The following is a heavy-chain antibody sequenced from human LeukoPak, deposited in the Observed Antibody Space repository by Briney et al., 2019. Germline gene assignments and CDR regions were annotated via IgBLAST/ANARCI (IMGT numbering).Heavy chain of an antibody. CDR1: GFTSANYW. CDR2: IKQDGSEE. J-gene: IGHJ4*02. D-gene: IGHD6-6*01. Sequence: GGSLRLSCEVSGFTSANYWMSWVRQAPGKGLEWVANIKQDGSEENYVDSVKGRFSISRDNAKNSLYLQMNSLRVEDTAVYYCARGGIAARFAYWGQGTLVTVSS. V-gene: IGHV3-7*02. CDR3: ARGGIAARFAY.